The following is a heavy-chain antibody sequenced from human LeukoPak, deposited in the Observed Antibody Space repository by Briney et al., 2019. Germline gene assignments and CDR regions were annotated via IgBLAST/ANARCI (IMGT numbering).Heavy chain of an antibody. V-gene: IGHV3-48*01. CDR1: GFTFQTYN. Sequence: GGSLRLSCAASGFTFQTYNINWVRQTPGRGLEWISSLSGSGRTIYYADSVKGRFSVSRDNAKNSLYLQMNSLRAEDTAVYYCARAKRNGFDIWGQGTMVTVSS. J-gene: IGHJ3*02. CDR3: ARAKRNGFDI. CDR2: LSGSGRTI.